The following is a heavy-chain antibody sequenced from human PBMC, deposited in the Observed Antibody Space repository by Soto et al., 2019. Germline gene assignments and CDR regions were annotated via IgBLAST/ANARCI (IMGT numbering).Heavy chain of an antibody. CDR3: ASQGDPWGYYYYGMDV. Sequence: QVQLVQSGAEVKKPGSSVKVSCKASGGTFSSYAISWVRQAPGQGLEWMGGIIPIFGTANYAQKFQGRVTSTADESTSTAYMELSSLRSEDTAVYYCASQGDPWGYYYYGMDVWGQGTTVTVSS. CDR1: GGTFSSYA. V-gene: IGHV1-69*12. CDR2: IIPIFGTA. D-gene: IGHD2-21*02. J-gene: IGHJ6*02.